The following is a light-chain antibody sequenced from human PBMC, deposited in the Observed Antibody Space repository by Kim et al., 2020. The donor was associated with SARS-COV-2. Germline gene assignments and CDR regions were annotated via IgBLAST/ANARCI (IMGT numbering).Light chain of an antibody. CDR1: SSNIGSNY. CDR2: RNN. J-gene: IGLJ3*02. CDR3: AAWDDSLSGWV. V-gene: IGLV1-47*01. Sequence: ELTQPHSASGTPGQRVTISCSGSSSNIGSNYVYWYQQLPGTAPKLLIYRNNQRPSGVPDRFSGSKSGTSASLAISGLRSEDEADYYCAAWDDSLSGWVFGGGTQLTVL.